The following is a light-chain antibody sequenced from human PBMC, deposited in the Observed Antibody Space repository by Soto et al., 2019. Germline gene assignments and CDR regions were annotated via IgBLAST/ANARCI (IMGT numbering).Light chain of an antibody. V-gene: IGKV3-20*01. CDR3: HKYDSSPLT. CDR1: QSVSSSY. Sequence: EIVLTQSPGTLSLSPGERATLSCRASQSVSSSYLAWYQQKPGQAPRLLIYGASSRATGIPDRFSGSGSGTDFTLTISSLEHEDFAVYYCHKYDSSPLTFGGGTKVEIK. J-gene: IGKJ4*01. CDR2: GAS.